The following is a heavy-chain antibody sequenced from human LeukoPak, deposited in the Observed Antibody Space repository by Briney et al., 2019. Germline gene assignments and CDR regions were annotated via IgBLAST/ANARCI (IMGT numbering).Heavy chain of an antibody. Sequence: GGSLRLSCAASGFTFCSYDMSWVRQAPGKGLEWVSTINSYGAYTYYADSVRGRFTISRDNSKNTLYLQMNSLRAEDTAVYYCAKDGINMVRGVYDAFDIWGQGTMVTVSS. J-gene: IGHJ3*02. V-gene: IGHV3-23*01. CDR2: INSYGAYT. CDR1: GFTFCSYD. D-gene: IGHD3-10*01. CDR3: AKDGINMVRGVYDAFDI.